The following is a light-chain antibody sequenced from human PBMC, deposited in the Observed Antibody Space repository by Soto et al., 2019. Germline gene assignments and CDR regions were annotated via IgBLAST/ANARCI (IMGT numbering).Light chain of an antibody. Sequence: QSALTQPPSASGSPGQSVAICCTGTSSDVGGYNYVSWYQQHPGKAPKLMIYEVNKRPSGVPDRFSGSKSGNTASLTVSGLQAEDEADYYCSSYAGSSNVFGTGTKVTV. J-gene: IGLJ1*01. CDR3: SSYAGSSNV. CDR1: SSDVGGYNY. CDR2: EVN. V-gene: IGLV2-8*01.